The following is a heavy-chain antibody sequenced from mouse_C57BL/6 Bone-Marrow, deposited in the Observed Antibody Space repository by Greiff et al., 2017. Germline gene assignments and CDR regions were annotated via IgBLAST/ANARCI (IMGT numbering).Heavy chain of an antibody. D-gene: IGHD1-1*01. Sequence: QVQLQQPGAELVMPGASVKLSCKASGYTFTSYWMHWVKQRPGQGLEWIGEIDPSDSYTNYNQKFKGKSTLTVDKSSSTAYMQLSSLTFEDSAVYYCAREGYYGSSLYYFDYWGQGTTLTVSS. CDR1: GYTFTSYW. CDR2: IDPSDSYT. CDR3: AREGYYGSSLYYFDY. V-gene: IGHV1-69*01. J-gene: IGHJ2*01.